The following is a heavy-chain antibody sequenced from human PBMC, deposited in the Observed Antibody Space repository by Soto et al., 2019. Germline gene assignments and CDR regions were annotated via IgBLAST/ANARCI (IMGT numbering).Heavy chain of an antibody. D-gene: IGHD6-19*01. CDR1: GFNFRGYA. CDR2: ISYDGGNQ. CDR3: TSGRDSGWSYFYYYGVDV. J-gene: IGHJ6*02. Sequence: QVQLVESGGGVVQPGRSLRLSCAVSGFNFRGYAMRWVRQAPGKGLEWLAVISYDGGNQYYADSLKGRFTVSRDNTKNTLYLQMTSLTPEDTAVYYCTSGRDSGWSYFYYYGVDVWGQGTTVTVSS. V-gene: IGHV3-30-3*01.